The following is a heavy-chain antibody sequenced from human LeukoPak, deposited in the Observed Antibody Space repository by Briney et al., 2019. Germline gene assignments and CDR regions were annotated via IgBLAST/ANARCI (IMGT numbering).Heavy chain of an antibody. CDR2: IYPGDSDT. J-gene: IGHJ6*03. CDR3: ARHGIAPIRNYYYYMDV. V-gene: IGHV5-51*01. CDR1: GYSFTSYW. Sequence: GESLKISCKGSGYSFTSYWIGWVRQMPGKGLEWMGIIYPGDSDTRYSPSFQGQVTISADKSISTAYLQWSSLKASDSAMYYCARHGIAPIRNYYYYMDVWGKGTTVTVSS. D-gene: IGHD6-13*01.